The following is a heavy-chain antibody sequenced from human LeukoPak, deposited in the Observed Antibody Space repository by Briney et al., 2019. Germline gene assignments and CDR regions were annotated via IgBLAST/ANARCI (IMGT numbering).Heavy chain of an antibody. J-gene: IGHJ6*02. CDR2: IWYDGSNK. Sequence: GGSLRLSCAASGFTFSSYGMHWVRQAPGKGLEWVAVIWYDGSNKYYADSVKGRFTISRDNSKNTLYLQMNSLRAEDTAVYYCARQLQEDCSGGSCYPILYYYYGMDVWGQGTTVTVSS. V-gene: IGHV3-33*01. CDR1: GFTFSSYG. CDR3: ARQLQEDCSGGSCYPILYYYYGMDV. D-gene: IGHD2-15*01.